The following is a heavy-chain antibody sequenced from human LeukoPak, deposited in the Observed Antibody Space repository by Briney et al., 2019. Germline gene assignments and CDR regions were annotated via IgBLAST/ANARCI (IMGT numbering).Heavy chain of an antibody. J-gene: IGHJ4*02. CDR2: ISSSSSYI. D-gene: IGHD4-23*01. CDR1: GFTFSSYA. CDR3: APPITTVVTPFTGRG. Sequence: GGSLRLSCAASGFTFSSYAMSWVPQAPGKGLEWVSSISSSSSYIYYADSVKGRFTISRDNAKNSLYLQMNSLRAEDTAVYYCAPPITTVVTPFTGRGWGQGTLVTVSS. V-gene: IGHV3-21*01.